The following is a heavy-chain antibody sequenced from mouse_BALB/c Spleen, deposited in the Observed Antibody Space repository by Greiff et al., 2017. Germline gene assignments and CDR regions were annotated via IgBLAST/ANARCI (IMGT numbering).Heavy chain of an antibody. CDR1: GFTFSSYG. Sequence: EVQRVESGGGLVQPGGSLKLSCAASGFTFSSYGMSWVRQTPDKRLELVATINSNGGSTYYPDSVKGRFTISRDNAKNTLYLQMSSLKSEDTAMNYCARGGTTVVAYYFDYWGQGTTLTVSS. CDR2: INSNGGST. CDR3: ARGGTTVVAYYFDY. D-gene: IGHD1-1*01. V-gene: IGHV5-6-3*01. J-gene: IGHJ2*01.